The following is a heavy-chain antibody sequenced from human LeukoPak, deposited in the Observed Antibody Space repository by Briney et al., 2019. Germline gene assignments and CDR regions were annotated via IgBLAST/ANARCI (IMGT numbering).Heavy chain of an antibody. J-gene: IGHJ4*02. CDR3: ARSPYYGGNVYYFDY. Sequence: PSETLSLTCTVSSGSISSSSHYWGWIRQPPGKGLEWIGSIYYSGSTQYNPSLKSRVTISVDTSKNQFSLKLSSVTAADTAVYYCARSPYYGGNVYYFDYWGQGTLVTVSS. CDR1: SGSISSSSHY. CDR2: IYYSGST. D-gene: IGHD4-23*01. V-gene: IGHV4-39*01.